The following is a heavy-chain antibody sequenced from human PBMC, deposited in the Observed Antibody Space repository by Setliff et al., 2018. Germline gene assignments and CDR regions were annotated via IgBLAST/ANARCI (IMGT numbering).Heavy chain of an antibody. CDR3: ARTCSGSGCYAGLES. Sequence: GSLRLSCGVSGITFSSFWMSWVRQAPGKGLELVANIKQDGSEEYYVDSMKGRFTISRDNAKNLVYLEMNSLRVDDTATYYCARTCSGSGCYAGLESWGQGTPVTVSS. V-gene: IGHV3-7*01. CDR1: GITFSSFW. D-gene: IGHD2-15*01. J-gene: IGHJ4*02. CDR2: IKQDGSEE.